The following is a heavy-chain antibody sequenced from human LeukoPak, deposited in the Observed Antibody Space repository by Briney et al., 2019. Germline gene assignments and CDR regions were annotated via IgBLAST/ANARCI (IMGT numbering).Heavy chain of an antibody. CDR3: VRGRAWFDP. Sequence: SETLSLTCTVSGGSISSYYWSWIRQPPGKGLEWIGYIYYSGNTNYNSSLESRVTISVDTSKNQFSLRLNSVTAADTAVYYCVRGRAWFDPWGQGTLVTVSS. D-gene: IGHD3-10*01. J-gene: IGHJ5*02. V-gene: IGHV4-59*01. CDR1: GGSISSYY. CDR2: IYYSGNT.